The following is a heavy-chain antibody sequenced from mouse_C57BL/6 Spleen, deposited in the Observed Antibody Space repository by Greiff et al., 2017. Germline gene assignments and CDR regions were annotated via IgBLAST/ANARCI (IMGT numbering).Heavy chain of an antibody. CDR1: GYTFTSYW. CDR2: IDPSDCST. CDR3: ARRGGYSVVVLLVL. D-gene: IGHD2-3*01. Sequence: QVQLQQPGAELVKPGASVKMSCKASGYTFTSYWMQWVKKRRGQGLEWIGEIDPSDCSTNYNQKFKGKAKVTVDTSSSTAYMQLSSLTSEDSAVYYCARRGGYSVVVLLVLWRQGALVTFSA. J-gene: IGHJ3*01. V-gene: IGHV1-50*01.